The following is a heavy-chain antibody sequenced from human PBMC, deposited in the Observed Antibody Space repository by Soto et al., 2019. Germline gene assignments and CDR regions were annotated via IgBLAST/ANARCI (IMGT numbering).Heavy chain of an antibody. Sequence: SETLSLTCTVSGGSISSYYWSWIRQPPGKGLEWIGYIYYSGSTNYNPSLKSRVTISVDTSKNQFSLKLSSVTAADMAVYYCARGLIEWELLSVWFDPWGQGTLVTVSS. CDR1: GGSISSYY. D-gene: IGHD1-26*01. J-gene: IGHJ5*02. V-gene: IGHV4-59*01. CDR2: IYYSGST. CDR3: ARGLIEWELLSVWFDP.